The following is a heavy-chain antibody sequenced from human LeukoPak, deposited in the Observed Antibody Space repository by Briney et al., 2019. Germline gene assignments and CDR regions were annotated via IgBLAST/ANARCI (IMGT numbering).Heavy chain of an antibody. CDR1: GGSISSYY. D-gene: IGHD3-22*01. CDR2: IYTSGST. CDR3: ARVYDSSGYYLFDY. Sequence: SETLSLTCTVSGGSISSYYWSWIRQPAGKGLEWVWRIYTSGSTNYNPYLKSRVTMSVDTSKNQFSRKRSSVTAADTAVYYCARVYDSSGYYLFDYWGQGTLVTVSS. J-gene: IGHJ4*02. V-gene: IGHV4-4*07.